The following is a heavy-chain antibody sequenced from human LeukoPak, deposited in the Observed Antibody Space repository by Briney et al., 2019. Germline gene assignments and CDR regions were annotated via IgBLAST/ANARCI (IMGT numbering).Heavy chain of an antibody. J-gene: IGHJ4*02. CDR2: INHSGST. D-gene: IGHD6-19*01. CDR3: ARAPGYSSGWYGARGTSRYFDH. V-gene: IGHV4-34*01. Sequence: PSETLSLTCAVYGGSFSGYYWSWIRQPPGKGLEWIGEINHSGSTNYNPSLKSRVTISVDTSKNQFSLKLSSVTAADTAVYYCARAPGYSSGWYGARGTSRYFDHWGQGTLVTVSS. CDR1: GGSFSGYY.